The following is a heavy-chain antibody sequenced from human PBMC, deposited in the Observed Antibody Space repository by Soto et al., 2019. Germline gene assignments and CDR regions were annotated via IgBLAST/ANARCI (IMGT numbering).Heavy chain of an antibody. V-gene: IGHV4-61*01. Sequence: SETLSLTCTVSGGFVNSDTHSWSWIRQTPGKRLEWIGFIYSGGSTKNPSLRSRVTMSVGTSKNQFSLKLRSVIVADTAVYHCARFVRSCSATSCSTRADVWGQGITVTVSS. CDR3: ARFVRSCSATSCSTRADV. D-gene: IGHD2-15*01. CDR1: GGFVNSDTHS. J-gene: IGHJ6*02. CDR2: IYSGGST.